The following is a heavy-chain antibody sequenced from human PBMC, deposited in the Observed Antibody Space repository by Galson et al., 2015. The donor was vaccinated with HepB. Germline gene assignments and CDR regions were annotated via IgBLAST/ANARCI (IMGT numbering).Heavy chain of an antibody. CDR3: ARDGDIVVVPAATYYYYYGMDV. D-gene: IGHD2-2*01. V-gene: IGHV3-21*01. Sequence: LRLSCAASGFTFSSYSMNWVRQAPGKGLEWVSSISSSSSYIYYADSVKGRFTISRDNAKNSLYLQMNSLRAEDTAVYYCARDGDIVVVPAATYYYYYGMDVWGQGTTVTVSS. J-gene: IGHJ6*02. CDR2: ISSSSSYI. CDR1: GFTFSSYS.